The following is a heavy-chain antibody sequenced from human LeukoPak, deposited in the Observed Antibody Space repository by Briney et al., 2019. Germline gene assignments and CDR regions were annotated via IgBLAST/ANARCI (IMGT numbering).Heavy chain of an antibody. D-gene: IGHD2-15*01. Sequence: GGSLRLSCAASGFTFSSYAIHWVRQAPGKGLEWVAVISYDGSNKYYADSVKGRFTISRDNSKNTLYLQMNSLRAEDTAVYYCARDMLVVVAAIDHWGQGTLVTVSS. V-gene: IGHV3-30*04. J-gene: IGHJ4*02. CDR3: ARDMLVVVAAIDH. CDR2: ISYDGSNK. CDR1: GFTFSSYA.